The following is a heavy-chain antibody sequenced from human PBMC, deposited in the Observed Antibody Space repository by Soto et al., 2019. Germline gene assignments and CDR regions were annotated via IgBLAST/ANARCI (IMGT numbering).Heavy chain of an antibody. J-gene: IGHJ4*02. Sequence: PSETLSLTCTVSGGSISSSSYYWGWIRQPPGKGLEWIGYIYYSGSTNYNPSLKSRVTISVDTSKNQFSLKLSSVTAADTAVYYCARAYGDYVFDFWGQRTLVTVSS. V-gene: IGHV4-61*05. CDR3: ARAYGDYVFDF. D-gene: IGHD4-17*01. CDR1: GGSISSSSYY. CDR2: IYYSGST.